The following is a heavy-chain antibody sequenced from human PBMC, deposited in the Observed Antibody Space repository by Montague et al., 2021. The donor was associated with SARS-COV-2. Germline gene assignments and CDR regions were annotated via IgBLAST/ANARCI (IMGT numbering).Heavy chain of an antibody. D-gene: IGHD3-9*01. CDR2: IYSNGDK. CDR1: GFSLSTPNVG. Sequence: PALVKPTQTLTLTCTFSGFSLSTPNVGVAWIRQPPGKALEWLAVIYSNGDKRYSPSLRNRLTITKDTAKNQVVLSLTYVDPVDTATYYCAHLIRYYDIFTGIPFDYWGQGSQVTVSS. J-gene: IGHJ4*02. V-gene: IGHV2-5*01. CDR3: AHLIRYYDIFTGIPFDY.